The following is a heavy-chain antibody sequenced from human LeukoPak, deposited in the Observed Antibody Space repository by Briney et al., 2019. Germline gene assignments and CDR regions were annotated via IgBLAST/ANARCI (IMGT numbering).Heavy chain of an antibody. Sequence: KSGGSLRLSCAASGFTFSSYAMSWVRQAPGKGLEWVSSISSSSSYIYYADSVKGRFTISRDNAKNSLYLQMNSLRAEDTAVYYCAREGYCSGGSCYPSYYYYYGMDVWGQGTTVTVSS. CDR2: ISSSSSYI. D-gene: IGHD2-15*01. CDR1: GFTFSSYA. V-gene: IGHV3-21*01. CDR3: AREGYCSGGSCYPSYYYYYGMDV. J-gene: IGHJ6*02.